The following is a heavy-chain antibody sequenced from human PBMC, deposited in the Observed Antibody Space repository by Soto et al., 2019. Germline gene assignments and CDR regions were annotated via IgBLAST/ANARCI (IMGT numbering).Heavy chain of an antibody. V-gene: IGHV4-31*03. D-gene: IGHD1-20*01. CDR3: ARDTNWNADYYGMDV. CDR2: ISYSGST. CDR1: GGSITSGTYY. J-gene: IGHJ6*02. Sequence: SETLSLTCTVSGGSITSGTYYWSWIRQQPGKGLEWIGYISYSGSTNYNPSLRSRLAISLDTSKNQFSLKLSSVTAADTAVYYCARDTNWNADYYGMDVWGQGTTVTVSS.